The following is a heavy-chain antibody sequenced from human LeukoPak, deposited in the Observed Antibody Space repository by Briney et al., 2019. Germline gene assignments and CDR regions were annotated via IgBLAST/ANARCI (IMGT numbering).Heavy chain of an antibody. Sequence: SETLSLTCTVSGGSISSYYWSWIRQPPGDGLEWIGYIFFTGNTNYNPSLRSRITISIDTSKNQFSLKLSSVTAADTAVYYCARLRITMVREQVYYYYGMDVWGQGTTVTVSS. V-gene: IGHV4-59*12. CDR1: GGSISSYY. CDR2: IFFTGNT. D-gene: IGHD3-10*01. CDR3: ARLRITMVREQVYYYYGMDV. J-gene: IGHJ6*02.